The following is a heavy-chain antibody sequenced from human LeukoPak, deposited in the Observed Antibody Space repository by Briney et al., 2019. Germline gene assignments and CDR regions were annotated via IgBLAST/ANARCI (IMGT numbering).Heavy chain of an antibody. D-gene: IGHD6-19*01. V-gene: IGHV4-34*01. CDR2: INHSGST. CDR1: GGSFSGYY. Sequence: SETLSLTCAVYGGSFSGYYWSWIRQPPGKGLEWIGEINHSGSTNYNPSLKSRVTISVDTSKNQFSLKLSSVTAADTAVYYCARARSGWYCFDYWGQGTLVTVSS. CDR3: ARARSGWYCFDY. J-gene: IGHJ4*02.